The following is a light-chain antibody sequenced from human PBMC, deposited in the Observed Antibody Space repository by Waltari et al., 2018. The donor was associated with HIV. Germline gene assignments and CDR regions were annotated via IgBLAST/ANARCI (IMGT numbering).Light chain of an antibody. J-gene: IGLJ1*01. CDR3: CSYAGGNSYV. Sequence: QSALTQPASVSASPGQSITISCTGTSSDVGNYNVVSWYRQFPDKAPQLLIFEVNKRPSGVSNRFSGSKSGNSASLTIAGLLADDEADYYCSYAGGNSYVFGTGTKVTVL. V-gene: IGLV2-23*02. CDR1: SSDVGNYNV. CDR2: EVN.